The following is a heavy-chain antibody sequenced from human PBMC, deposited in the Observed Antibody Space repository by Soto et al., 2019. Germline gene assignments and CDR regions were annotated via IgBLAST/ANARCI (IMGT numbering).Heavy chain of an antibody. CDR2: IYWDDDK. J-gene: IGHJ4*02. Sequence: QITLKESGPTLVKPTQTLTLTCTFSGFSLSTSGVGVGWIRQPPGKALEWLALIYWDDDKRYSPSLKSRLTXTXXTSKNQVVLTMTNMDPVDTATYYCAHRKAPSQFDYWGQGTLVTVSS. CDR1: GFSLSTSGVG. CDR3: AHRKAPSQFDY. V-gene: IGHV2-5*02.